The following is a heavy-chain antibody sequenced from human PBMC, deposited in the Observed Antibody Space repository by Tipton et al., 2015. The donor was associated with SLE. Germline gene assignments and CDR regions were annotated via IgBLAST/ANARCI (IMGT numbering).Heavy chain of an antibody. Sequence: TLSLTCTVSGGSISSSSYYWGWIRQPPGKGLEWIGSIYYSGSTYYNPSLKSRVTISVDTSKNQFSLKLSSVTAADTAVYYCAREVYDSSTSHFDYWGQGTLVTVSS. D-gene: IGHD3-22*01. CDR3: AREVYDSSTSHFDY. V-gene: IGHV4-39*07. CDR1: GGSISSSSYY. CDR2: IYYSGST. J-gene: IGHJ4*02.